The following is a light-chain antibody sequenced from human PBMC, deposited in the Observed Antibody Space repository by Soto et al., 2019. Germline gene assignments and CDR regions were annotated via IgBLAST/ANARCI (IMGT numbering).Light chain of an antibody. CDR1: TSNSGANYD. J-gene: IGLJ1*01. CDR2: ANS. Sequence: QSLLTKPPSVSGTPGQRVTISCTGSTSNSGANYDVHWYQQRPGTAPKLLIFANSNRPSGVPDRFSGSKSGTSASLVITGLQAEDEGDYYCQFYDSTLSPSYVFGTGTKVNVL. CDR3: QFYDSTLSPSYV. V-gene: IGLV1-40*01.